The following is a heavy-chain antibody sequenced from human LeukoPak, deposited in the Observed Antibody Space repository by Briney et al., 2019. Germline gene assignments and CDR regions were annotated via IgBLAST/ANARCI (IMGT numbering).Heavy chain of an antibody. CDR2: ISSSGSTI. CDR3: ASGTYYYDSSGYYPNDY. CDR1: GFTFSDYY. V-gene: IGHV3-11*01. D-gene: IGHD3-22*01. Sequence: GGSLRFSCAASGFTFSDYYMSWIRQAPGKGLEWVSYISSSGSTIYYADSVKGRFTISRDNAKNSLYLQMNSLRAEDTAVYYCASGTYYYDSSGYYPNDYWGQGTLVTVSS. J-gene: IGHJ4*02.